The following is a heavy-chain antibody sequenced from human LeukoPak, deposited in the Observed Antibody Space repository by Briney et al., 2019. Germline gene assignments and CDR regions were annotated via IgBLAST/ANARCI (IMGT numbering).Heavy chain of an antibody. CDR1: GYTFTSYY. Sequence: ASVKVSCKASGYTFTSYYMHWVRQAPGQGLEWMGIINPSGGSTSYAQKFQGRVTMTRDTSTSTVYMELSSLRSEDTAVYYCARPMTDYCDRGGYCGLYGLWGQGTLVTVSS. CDR2: INPSGGST. J-gene: IGHJ4*02. V-gene: IGHV1-46*01. D-gene: IGHD3-22*01. CDR3: ARPMTDYCDRGGYCGLYGL.